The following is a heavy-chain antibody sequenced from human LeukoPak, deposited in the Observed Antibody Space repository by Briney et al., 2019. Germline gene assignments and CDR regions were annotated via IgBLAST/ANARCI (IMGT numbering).Heavy chain of an antibody. CDR1: GYTFTDYY. D-gene: IGHD2-21*01. J-gene: IGHJ4*02. V-gene: IGHV1-2*02. CDR2: INPNSDYT. Sequence: GASVKVSCKASGYTFTDYYIHWVRQAPGQGLEWMGWINPNSDYTFYAQKFQGRVTLTRDTSFSTVYMELTTLTSDDTALYYCAVAPGDYWGQGTLVSVSA. CDR3: AVAPGDY.